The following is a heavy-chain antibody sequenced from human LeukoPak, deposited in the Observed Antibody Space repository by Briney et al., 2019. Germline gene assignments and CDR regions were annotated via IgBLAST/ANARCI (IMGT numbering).Heavy chain of an antibody. CDR2: IWYDGSNK. J-gene: IGHJ4*02. CDR3: ARELTGAYYFDY. D-gene: IGHD3-16*01. Sequence: GRSLTPSCEASGFTFSTYGMHWVRQAPGKGLEWVAVIWYDGSNKNYADSVKGRLTISRDNSKNTLYLQMNSLRAEDSAVYYCARELTGAYYFDYWGQGTLVTVSS. CDR1: GFTFSTYG. V-gene: IGHV3-33*01.